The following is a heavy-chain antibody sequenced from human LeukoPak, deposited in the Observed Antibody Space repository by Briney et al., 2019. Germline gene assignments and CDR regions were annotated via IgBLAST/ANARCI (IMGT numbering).Heavy chain of an antibody. Sequence: AETLSLTCAVCGVSFSGYYWRWIRQPPGKGLEWIGGINHSGNTNYNPSLKSRITRSVDTSKNQFSLKLSSVTAADTAVYYCARAKSRGWYTFDYWGQGTLVTVSS. CDR2: INHSGNT. CDR3: ARAKSRGWYTFDY. D-gene: IGHD6-19*01. J-gene: IGHJ4*02. V-gene: IGHV4-34*01. CDR1: GVSFSGYY.